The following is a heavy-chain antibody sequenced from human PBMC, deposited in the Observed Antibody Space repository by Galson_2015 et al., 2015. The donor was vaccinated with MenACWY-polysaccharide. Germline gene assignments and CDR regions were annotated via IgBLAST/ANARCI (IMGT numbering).Heavy chain of an antibody. CDR2: INQGGTEE. D-gene: IGHD2-15*01. CDR3: ARPSSGGSYYND. J-gene: IGHJ4*02. CDR1: GFSFSTYW. V-gene: IGHV3-7*01. Sequence: SLRLSCAASGFSFSTYWMSWVRQAPGKGLEWVANINQGGTEERYVDSVKGRFTISRDNAQNSVYLQMSGLRAEDTAVYYCARPSSGGSYYNDWGQGTQVTVSS.